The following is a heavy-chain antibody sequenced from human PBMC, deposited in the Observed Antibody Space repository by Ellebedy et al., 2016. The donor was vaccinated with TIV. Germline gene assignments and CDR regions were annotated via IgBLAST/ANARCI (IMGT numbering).Heavy chain of an antibody. J-gene: IGHJ3*02. V-gene: IGHV3-30*18. CDR1: GFRISSDA. D-gene: IGHD6-19*01. CDR2: ISYDGSRY. CDR3: AKDLAAVAEDDGGDTLDM. Sequence: GESLKISCKASGFRISSDAMHWVRQAPGKGLEWLSVISYDGSRYYYADSVKGRFTISRDNSKNTLYLEMNSLTVEDTGLYICAKDLAAVAEDDGGDTLDMWGQGTVVTVSS.